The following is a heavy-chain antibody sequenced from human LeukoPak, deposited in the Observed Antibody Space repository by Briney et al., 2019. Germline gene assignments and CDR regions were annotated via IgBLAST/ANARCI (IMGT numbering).Heavy chain of an antibody. D-gene: IGHD3-22*01. CDR1: GFTFNTYN. Sequence: GGSLRLSCAASGFTFNTYNMNWVRQAPGKGLEWVSSISSSSSYIYYADSVKGRFTISRDNAKNSLYLQMNSLRAEDTAVYYCARLYDCSAYHAEHFDYWGQGTLVTVSS. CDR3: ARLYDCSAYHAEHFDY. CDR2: ISSSSSYI. J-gene: IGHJ4*02. V-gene: IGHV3-21*01.